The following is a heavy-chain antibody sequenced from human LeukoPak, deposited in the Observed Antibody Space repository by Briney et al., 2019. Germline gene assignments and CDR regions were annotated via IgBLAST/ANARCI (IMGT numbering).Heavy chain of an antibody. CDR1: GFTFTNYW. V-gene: IGHV5-51*01. CDR3: ARRYYDILTGYYQYFDY. Sequence: GESLKISCKASGFTFTNYWIGWVRQMPGKGLEWMGITYPDDSDTRYSPSLEGHVTISADKSSTTAYLQWSSLKASDTAIYYRARRYYDILTGYYQYFDYWGQGTLVTVSS. D-gene: IGHD3-9*01. J-gene: IGHJ4*02. CDR2: TYPDDSDT.